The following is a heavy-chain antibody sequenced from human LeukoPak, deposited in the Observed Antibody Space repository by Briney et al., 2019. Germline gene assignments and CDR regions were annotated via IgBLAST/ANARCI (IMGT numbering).Heavy chain of an antibody. V-gene: IGHV3-33*01. J-gene: IGHJ4*02. CDR2: IWYDGSNK. CDR1: GFTFSTHG. D-gene: IGHD1-26*01. CDR3: VRETGDPRVDFEY. Sequence: QAGGSLRLSCAASGFTFSTHGMHWVRQAPGKGLEWVAVIWYDGSNKYYAESVKGRFTISRDNSKNTLYLQMNSLRAEDTAVYYCVRETGDPRVDFEYWGQGTLVTVSS.